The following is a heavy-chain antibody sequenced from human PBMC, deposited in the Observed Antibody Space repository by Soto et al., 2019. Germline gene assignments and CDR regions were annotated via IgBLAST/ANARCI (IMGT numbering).Heavy chain of an antibody. V-gene: IGHV4-4*02. CDR1: GGSISSSNW. CDR2: IYHSGST. Sequence: SETLSLTCAVSGGSISSSNWWSWVRQPPGKGLEWIGEIYHSGSTNYNPSLKSRVTISVDKSKNQFSLKLSSVTAADTAVYYCARERSTTVTTSRYYYYGMDVWGQGTTVTVSS. CDR3: ARERSTTVTTSRYYYYGMDV. D-gene: IGHD4-17*01. J-gene: IGHJ6*02.